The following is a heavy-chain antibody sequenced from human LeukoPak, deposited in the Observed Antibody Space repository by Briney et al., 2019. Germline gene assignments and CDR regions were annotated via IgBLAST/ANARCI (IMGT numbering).Heavy chain of an antibody. CDR3: ARVIGVPAATPSDY. CDR1: GFTFSDYS. J-gene: IGHJ4*02. CDR2: ISSSSSII. V-gene: IGHV3-48*01. Sequence: GGSLRLSCAASGFTFSDYSMNWVRQAPGKGLEWVSYISSSSSIIYYADSVKGRFTISRDNAKNSLYLQMNSLRAEDTAVYYCARVIGVPAATPSDYWGQGTLVTVSS. D-gene: IGHD2-2*01.